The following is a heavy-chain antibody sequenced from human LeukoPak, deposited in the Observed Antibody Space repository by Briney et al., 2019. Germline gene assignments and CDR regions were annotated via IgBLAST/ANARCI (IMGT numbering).Heavy chain of an antibody. CDR2: VDHTGST. D-gene: IGHD4-23*01. V-gene: IGHV4-59*01. CDR1: DDSITMYY. Sequence: PSETLSLTCTVSDDSITMYYWTWIRQPPGKGLEWIGYVDHTGSTKFNPSLNGRVSISRDTSNNFFSLRLRSVTAADTAVYYCAGGTVVTPIDYWGQGTLVTVSS. CDR3: AGGTVVTPIDY. J-gene: IGHJ4*02.